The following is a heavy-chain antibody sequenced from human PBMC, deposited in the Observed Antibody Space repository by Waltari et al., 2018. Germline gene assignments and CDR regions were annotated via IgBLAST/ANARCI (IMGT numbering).Heavy chain of an antibody. J-gene: IGHJ4*02. Sequence: QVQLVESGGGVVQPGRSLRLSCAAPGFTFSSYAMHWVRQAPGKGLEWVAVISYDGSNKYYADSVKGRFTISRDNSKNTLYLQMNSLRAEDTAVYYCASLAGVVVPAAIPFDYWGQGTLVTVSS. D-gene: IGHD2-2*02. V-gene: IGHV3-30-3*01. CDR1: GFTFSSYA. CDR2: ISYDGSNK. CDR3: ASLAGVVVPAAIPFDY.